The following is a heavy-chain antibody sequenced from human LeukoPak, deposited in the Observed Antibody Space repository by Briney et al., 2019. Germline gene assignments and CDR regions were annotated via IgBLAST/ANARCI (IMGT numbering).Heavy chain of an antibody. Sequence: PSETLSLTCAVSGGSISSNSYYWGWIRQPPGKGLEWIGSIYYSGSTYYNPSLKSRVTISVDTSKNQFSLKLSSVTAADTAVYYCAKDRDILTGWAYYFDYWGQGTLVTVSS. V-gene: IGHV4-39*02. CDR2: IYYSGST. CDR1: GGSISSNSYY. CDR3: AKDRDILTGWAYYFDY. D-gene: IGHD3-9*01. J-gene: IGHJ4*02.